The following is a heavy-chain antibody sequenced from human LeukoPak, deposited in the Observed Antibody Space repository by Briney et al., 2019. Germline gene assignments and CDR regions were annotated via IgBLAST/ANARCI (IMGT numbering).Heavy chain of an antibody. CDR3: AKDRAMVRGVFDY. CDR1: GFTFSDFW. J-gene: IGHJ4*02. D-gene: IGHD3-10*01. CDR2: INSGGTVT. V-gene: IGHV3-74*01. Sequence: PGGSLRLSCAASGFTFSDFWMHWVRQAPGKGLVWVSRINSGGTVTNYADSVKGRLTISRDNAKNTLYLQMNSLRAEDTAVYYCAKDRAMVRGVFDYWGQGTLVTVSS.